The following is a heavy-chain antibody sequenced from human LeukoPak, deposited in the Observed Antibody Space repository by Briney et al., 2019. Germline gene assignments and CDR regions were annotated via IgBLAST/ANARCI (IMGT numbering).Heavy chain of an antibody. CDR3: ARGSSPPDH. Sequence: PGGSLRLSCAASGFTFSDYHMSWIRQAPGKGLEWVSDISGRGRSIYYADSVKGRFTISRDNAKNSLYLQMNSLRAEDTAVYYCARGSSPPDHWGQGTLVTVSS. V-gene: IGHV3-11*01. CDR1: GFTFSDYH. CDR2: ISGRGRSI. J-gene: IGHJ4*02.